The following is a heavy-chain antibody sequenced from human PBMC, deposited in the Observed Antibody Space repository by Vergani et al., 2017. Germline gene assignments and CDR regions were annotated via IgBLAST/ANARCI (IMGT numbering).Heavy chain of an antibody. J-gene: IGHJ4*02. CDR3: ARQDGASLYYFDF. Sequence: EVQLVQSGAEVKKPGESLKISCTGSGYNFTNYWIGWVRQMPGKGLEWMGIIDSDTRYSPSFQGQVTISVDMSISTTYLQWSSLKASDTAMYYCARQDGASLYYFDFWGQGTLVTVSS. D-gene: IGHD4-17*01. V-gene: IGHV5-51*01. CDR1: GYNFTNYW. CDR2: IDSDT.